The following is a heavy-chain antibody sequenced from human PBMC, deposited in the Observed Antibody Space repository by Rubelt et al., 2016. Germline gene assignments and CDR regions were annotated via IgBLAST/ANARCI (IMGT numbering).Heavy chain of an antibody. V-gene: IGHV3-23*04. CDR1: GFTFSSEA. J-gene: IGHJ4*02. D-gene: IGHD3-22*01. Sequence: EVQLVESGGYLVQPGGSLRLSCAASGFTFSSEAMSWVRQAPGKGLEWVSTITDSGFGTHYADSVKGRLTISRDNSKDTLYLQMNSLRAEDTAVYYCAKKTRYYDSDGYCDYWGQGTLVTVSS. CDR2: ITDSGFGT. CDR3: AKKTRYYDSDGYCDY.